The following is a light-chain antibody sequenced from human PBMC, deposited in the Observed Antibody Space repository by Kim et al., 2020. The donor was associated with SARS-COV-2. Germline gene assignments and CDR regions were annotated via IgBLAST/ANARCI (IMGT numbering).Light chain of an antibody. CDR1: NSDVGGYDY. CDR3: NSHTSSLTSV. V-gene: IGLV2-14*01. J-gene: IGLJ3*02. CDR2: EVS. Sequence: GQPITISCTGTNSDVGGYDYVSWYQHHPGKAPQLLIYEVSRRPSGVSNRFSGSKSGNTASLTISGLQAEDEADYYCNSHTSSLTSVFGGGTQLTVL.